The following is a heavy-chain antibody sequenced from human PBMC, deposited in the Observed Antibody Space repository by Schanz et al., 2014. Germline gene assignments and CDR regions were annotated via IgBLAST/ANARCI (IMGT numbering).Heavy chain of an antibody. CDR1: GFSFSSYS. CDR3: ARDFDDRRGYGSGYCLGDCMDV. J-gene: IGHJ6*02. D-gene: IGHD3-10*01. CDR2: ISSGSSYA. Sequence: DLVESGGGLIQRGESLRLSCSASGFSFSSYSMNWVRQAPGKGLEWVSDISSGSSYANYADSVKGRFTISRDNAKNSLYLQMNSLRAEDTAVYYCARDFDDRRGYGSGYCLGDCMDVWGQGTTVTVSS. V-gene: IGHV3-48*04.